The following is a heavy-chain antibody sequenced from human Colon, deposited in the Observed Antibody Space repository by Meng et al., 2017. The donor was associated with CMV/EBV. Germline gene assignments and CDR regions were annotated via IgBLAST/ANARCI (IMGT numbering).Heavy chain of an antibody. J-gene: IGHJ6*02. CDR2: IYSGGST. CDR3: ARDQTTVTKDGMDV. D-gene: IGHD4-11*01. CDR1: GFTVSSNY. V-gene: IGHV3-66*02. Sequence: GGSLRLSCAASGFTVSSNYMTWVRQAPGKGLEWVSAIYSGGSTYYADSVTGRFTISRDYSKNTPYLQMNSLRAEDTAVYYCARDQTTVTKDGMDVWGQGTTVTVSS.